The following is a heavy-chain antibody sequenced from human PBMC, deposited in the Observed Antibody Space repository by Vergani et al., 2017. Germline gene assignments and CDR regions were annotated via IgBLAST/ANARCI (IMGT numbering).Heavy chain of an antibody. D-gene: IGHD3-10*01. CDR2: IDWDDDK. J-gene: IGHJ6*02. V-gene: IGHV2-70*01. CDR1: GFSLSTSGMC. CDR3: ARIRSGLYYYGSGSPGGMDV. Sequence: QVTLRESGPALVKPTQTLTLTCTFSGFSLSTSGMCVSWIRQPXGKALEWLALIDWDDDKYYSTSLKTRLTISKDTSKNQVVLTMTNMDPVDTATYYCARIRSGLYYYGSGSPGGMDVWGQGTTVTVSS.